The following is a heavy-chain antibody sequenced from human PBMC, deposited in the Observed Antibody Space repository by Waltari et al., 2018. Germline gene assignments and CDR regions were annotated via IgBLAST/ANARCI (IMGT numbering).Heavy chain of an antibody. CDR1: GFPLSTSGMC. V-gene: IGHV2-70*15. CDR3: ARLIVVVPAATSYYYYGMDV. D-gene: IGHD2-2*01. Sequence: QVTLRESGPALVKPTKTLTLTCTFSGFPLSTSGMCVSWIRQPPGTALEWLARIDWDDDKYYSTSLKTRLTISKDTSKNQVVLTMTNMDPVDTATYYCARLIVVVPAATSYYYYGMDVWGQGTTVTVSS. J-gene: IGHJ6*02. CDR2: IDWDDDK.